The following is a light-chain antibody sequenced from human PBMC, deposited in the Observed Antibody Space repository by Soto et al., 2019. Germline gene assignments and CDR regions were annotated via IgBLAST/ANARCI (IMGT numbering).Light chain of an antibody. V-gene: IGLV2-8*01. CDR3: CSHAGDNTYV. J-gene: IGLJ1*01. CDR1: SDDVGGYNY. Sequence: QSALTQPPSASGSLGQSVTISCTGTSDDVGGYNYVSWYQQHPGKAPKIMIYEVSKRPSGVPDRFSGSKFGNTASLTVSGLQAEDEAAYYCCSHAGDNTYVFGTGTKLTVL. CDR2: EVS.